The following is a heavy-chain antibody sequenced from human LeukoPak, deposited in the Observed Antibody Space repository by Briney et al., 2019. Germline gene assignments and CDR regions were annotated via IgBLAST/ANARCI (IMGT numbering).Heavy chain of an antibody. D-gene: IGHD3-16*01. J-gene: IGHJ4*02. CDR1: GFTFDDYA. CDR2: ISWNSGSI. Sequence: PGGSLRLSCAASGFTFDDYAMHWVRQAPGKGLEWVSGISWNSGSIGYADSVKGRFTISRDNAKNSLYLQMNSLRAEDTALYYCASQEGGEDYWGQGTLVTVSS. V-gene: IGHV3-9*01. CDR3: ASQEGGEDY.